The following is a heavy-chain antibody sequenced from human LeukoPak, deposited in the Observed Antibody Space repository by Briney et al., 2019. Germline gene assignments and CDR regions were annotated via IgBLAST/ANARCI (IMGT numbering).Heavy chain of an antibody. V-gene: IGHV3-30-3*01. J-gene: IGHJ3*02. Sequence: GGSLRLSCAASGFTFSSYAMHWVRQAPGKGLEWVAVISYDGSNKYYADSVKGRFTISRDNSKNTLYLQMNSLRAEDTAVYYCARGRITIFGVVMAEVIDAFDIWGQGTMVTVSS. CDR2: ISYDGSNK. CDR3: ARGRITIFGVVMAEVIDAFDI. CDR1: GFTFSSYA. D-gene: IGHD3-3*01.